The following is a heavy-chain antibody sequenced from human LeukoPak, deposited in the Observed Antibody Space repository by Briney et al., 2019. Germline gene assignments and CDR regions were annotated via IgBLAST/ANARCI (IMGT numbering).Heavy chain of an antibody. CDR1: GYTFSDYA. J-gene: IGHJ4*02. CDR2: IDAGNGDT. CDR3: ARAPRNSSTMLDY. D-gene: IGHD6-13*01. Sequence: ASVKVSCKASGYTFSDYAMHWVRQAPGQRFEWMGWIDAGNGDTRYSQKFQGRVTITRDTSTSTAYMDLSSLRSEDTAVYHCARAPRNSSTMLDYWGQGTLVTVSS. V-gene: IGHV1-3*01.